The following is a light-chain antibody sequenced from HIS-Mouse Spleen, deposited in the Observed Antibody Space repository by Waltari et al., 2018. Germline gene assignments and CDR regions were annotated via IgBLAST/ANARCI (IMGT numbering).Light chain of an antibody. CDR3: CSYAGSSTWV. V-gene: IGLV2-23*01. J-gene: IGLJ3*02. Sequence: QSALTQPASVSGSPGQSITISCPGTSSDGGGYNLVSCYQQHPGKAPKLMIYEGSKRPSGVSNRFSGSKSGNTASLTISGLQAEDEADYYCCSYAGSSTWVFGGGTKLTVL. CDR1: SSDGGGYNL. CDR2: EGS.